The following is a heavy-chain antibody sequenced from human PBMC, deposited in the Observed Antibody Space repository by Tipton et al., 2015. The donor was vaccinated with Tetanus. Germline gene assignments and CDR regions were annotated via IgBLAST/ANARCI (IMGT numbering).Heavy chain of an antibody. CDR1: GFTFSNHW. V-gene: IGHV3-7*01. J-gene: IGHJ2*01. Sequence: SLRLSCAASGFTFSNHWMSWVRQAPGKGLEWVANINQGGSEIYYVDSVKGRFTISRDNAKNSLYLQINSLRAEDTAVYYCASISAAGPGYWYFDLWGRGTLVTVSS. CDR3: ASISAAGPGYWYFDL. D-gene: IGHD6-13*01. CDR2: INQGGSEI.